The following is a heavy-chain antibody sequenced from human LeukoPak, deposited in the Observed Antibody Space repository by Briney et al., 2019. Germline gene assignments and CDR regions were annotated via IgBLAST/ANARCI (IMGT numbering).Heavy chain of an antibody. V-gene: IGHV3-64*01. Sequence: GGSLRLSCAASGFTFSSYAMHWVRQAPGKGLEYVSAISSNGGSTYYANSVKGRFTISRDNSKNTLYLQMGSLRAEDMAVYYCARDLPYYYDSSGTNFDYWGQGTLVTVSS. CDR1: GFTFSSYA. CDR2: ISSNGGST. CDR3: ARDLPYYYDSSGTNFDY. D-gene: IGHD3-22*01. J-gene: IGHJ4*02.